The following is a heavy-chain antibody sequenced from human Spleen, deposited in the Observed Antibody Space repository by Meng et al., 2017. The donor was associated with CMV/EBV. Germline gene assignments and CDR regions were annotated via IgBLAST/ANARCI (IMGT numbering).Heavy chain of an antibody. D-gene: IGHD2/OR15-2a*01. V-gene: IGHV3-33*06. CDR3: AKAVCDISTCYDFFDY. CDR1: GFTFSGYT. J-gene: IGHJ4*02. Sequence: GGSLRLSCAASGFTFSGYTMHWVRQTPGKGLEWVAIIWYDGTNEQYADSVKGRFTISRDNSKNTLYLQMNALRADDTAVYYWAKAVCDISTCYDFFDYWGQGTLVTVSS. CDR2: IWYDGTNE.